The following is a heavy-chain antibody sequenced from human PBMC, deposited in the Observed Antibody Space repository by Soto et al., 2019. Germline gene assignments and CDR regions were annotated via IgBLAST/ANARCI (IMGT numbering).Heavy chain of an antibody. CDR1: GFTFSSYG. V-gene: IGHV3-33*01. J-gene: IGHJ6*03. CDR3: ARNNWNYGGYYYYYYYMDV. CDR2: IWYDGSNK. D-gene: IGHD1-7*01. Sequence: PGGSLRLSCAASGFTFSSYGMHWVRQAPGKGLEWVAVIWYDGSNKYYADSVKGRFTISRDNSKNTLYLQMNSLRAEDTAVYYCARNNWNYGGYYYYYYYMDVWGKGTTVTV.